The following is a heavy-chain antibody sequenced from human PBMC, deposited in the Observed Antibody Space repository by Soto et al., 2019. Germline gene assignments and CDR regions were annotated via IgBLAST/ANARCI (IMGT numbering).Heavy chain of an antibody. CDR2: ITYDGSDT. D-gene: IGHD4-4*01. J-gene: IGHJ5*01. V-gene: IGHV3-30*18. CDR1: GFSCSSYG. CDR3: AKDSVFEYSFGQHGLDS. Sequence: QEQLVESGGGVVQPGTSLRLSCGASGFSCSSYGMHWVRQAPGKGLEWVAFITYDGSDTYYVDSVKGRFTVSRHNSKNTLYLQMNSLKPEDTSIYYCAKDSVFEYSFGQHGLDSWGQGTLVTVSS.